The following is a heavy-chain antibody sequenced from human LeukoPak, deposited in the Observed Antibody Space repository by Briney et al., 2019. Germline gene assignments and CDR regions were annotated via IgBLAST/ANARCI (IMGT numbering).Heavy chain of an antibody. V-gene: IGHV1-3*03. CDR3: ARDHLEAGVSELFDY. J-gene: IGHJ4*02. D-gene: IGHD1-7*01. Sequence: ASVKVSCKASGYTFTCYAMHWVRQAPGQRLEWMGWINAGNGNTKYSQEFQGRVTITRDTSASTAYMELSSLRSEDMAVYYCARDHLEAGVSELFDYWGQGTLVTVSS. CDR1: GYTFTCYA. CDR2: INAGNGNT.